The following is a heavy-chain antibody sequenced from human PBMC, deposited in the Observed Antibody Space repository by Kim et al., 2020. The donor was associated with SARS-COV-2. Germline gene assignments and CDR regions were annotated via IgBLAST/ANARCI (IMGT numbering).Heavy chain of an antibody. CDR1: GGSISSYY. CDR3: ARTHIVVVPAAIANWFDP. V-gene: IGHV4-59*13. Sequence: SETLSLTCTVSGGSISSYYWSWIRQPPGKGLEWIGYIYYSGSTNYNPSLKSRVTISVDTSKNQFSLKLGSVTAADTAVYYCARTHIVVVPAAIANWFDPWGQGTLVTVSS. D-gene: IGHD2-2*01. J-gene: IGHJ5*02. CDR2: IYYSGST.